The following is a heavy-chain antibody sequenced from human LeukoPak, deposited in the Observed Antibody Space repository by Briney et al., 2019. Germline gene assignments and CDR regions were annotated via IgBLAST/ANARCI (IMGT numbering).Heavy chain of an antibody. CDR1: GGSLSGYY. J-gene: IGHJ4*02. CDR2: IHNTGRT. Sequence: PSETLSLTCSVSGGSLSGYYWSWVRQPPGKGLEWIGYIHNTGRTNYNPSLKSRISISVDTSKNQFSLKLNSVTAADTAVYYCARKKGGCSGDNCPLGYWGQGTLVTVSS. V-gene: IGHV4-59*01. CDR3: ARKKGGCSGDNCPLGY. D-gene: IGHD2-15*01.